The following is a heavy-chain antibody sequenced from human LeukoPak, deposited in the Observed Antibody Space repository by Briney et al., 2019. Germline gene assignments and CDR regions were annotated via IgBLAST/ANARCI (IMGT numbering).Heavy chain of an antibody. V-gene: IGHV4-59*01. J-gene: IGHJ4*02. CDR1: GGSISIYY. D-gene: IGHD3-3*01. CDR2: VQSSGSP. Sequence: SETLSLTCTVSGGSISIYYWSWIRQPPGKGLEWIGHVQSSGSPNYNPSLKSRVAISVDTSKNQFSLELSSVTAADTAVYYCARAYVFTLFGVITHSCFDYWGQGTLVTVSS. CDR3: ARAYVFTLFGVITHSCFDY.